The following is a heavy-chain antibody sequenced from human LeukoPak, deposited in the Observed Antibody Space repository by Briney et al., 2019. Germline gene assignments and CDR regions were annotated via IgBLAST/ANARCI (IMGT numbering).Heavy chain of an antibody. CDR1: GFTVGNFW. CDR2: MKGDGSHI. CDR3: ARVQVYDSSGYYYRYFAY. J-gene: IGHJ4*02. Sequence: GGSLRLSSAASGFTVGNFWMSCGRQARGRGLQWVARMKGDGSHILYVDSVTGRFTISRDNARNSLFLQMNSLTAEDTAVSYCARVQVYDSSGYYYRYFAYWGQGTLVTVSS. D-gene: IGHD3-22*01. V-gene: IGHV3-7*01.